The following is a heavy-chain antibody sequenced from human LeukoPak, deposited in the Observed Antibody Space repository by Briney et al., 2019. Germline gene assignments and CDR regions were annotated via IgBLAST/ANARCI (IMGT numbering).Heavy chain of an antibody. J-gene: IGHJ4*02. D-gene: IGHD3-10*01. CDR1: GGSISSYY. CDR2: IYANDNS. V-gene: IGHV4-4*07. CDR3: ARGITMVRGNFDY. Sequence: SETLSLTCTVSGGSISSYYWSWIRQPAGKGLEWIGVIYANDNSNYNPSLKSRVTMSADTSRNQVSLKLSSVTAADTAVYYCARGITMVRGNFDYWGQGTLVTVSS.